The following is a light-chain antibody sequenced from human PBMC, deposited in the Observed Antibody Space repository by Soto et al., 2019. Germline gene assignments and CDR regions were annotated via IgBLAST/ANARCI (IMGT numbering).Light chain of an antibody. CDR1: QSVSSSY. Sequence: EIVLTQSPGTLSLSPGDRATLSCRASQSVSSSYLAWYQQKPGQAPRLLTYHTSSRATGIPDRFSGSGSGTDFTLTISRLEPEDFAVYYCQQYGSSPPGYTFAQGTKLDIK. J-gene: IGKJ2*01. CDR3: QQYGSSPPGYT. V-gene: IGKV3-20*01. CDR2: HTS.